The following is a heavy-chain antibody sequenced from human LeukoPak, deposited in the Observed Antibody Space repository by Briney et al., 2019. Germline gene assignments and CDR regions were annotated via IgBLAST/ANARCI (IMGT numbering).Heavy chain of an antibody. CDR3: ATSQGYQLTNAFDI. J-gene: IGHJ3*02. Sequence: ASVKVSCKASGYTFTSYGISWVRQAPGQGLEWRGWISAYNGNTNYAQKLQGRVTMTTDTSTSTAYMELRSLRSDDTAVYYCATSQGYQLTNAFDIWGQGTMVTVSS. D-gene: IGHD2-2*01. CDR1: GYTFTSYG. CDR2: ISAYNGNT. V-gene: IGHV1-18*01.